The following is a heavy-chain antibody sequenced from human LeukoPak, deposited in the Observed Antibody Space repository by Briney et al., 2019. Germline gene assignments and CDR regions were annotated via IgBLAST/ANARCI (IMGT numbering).Heavy chain of an antibody. CDR2: IKQDGSAR. V-gene: IGHV3-7*01. J-gene: IGHJ3*02. CDR3: ARDREGSRDALDS. Sequence: GGSLRLSCAASGFTFSRYWMSWVRQAPAKGLELVANIKQDGSARFYGDSVKGRFTVSRDNAKNSLYIQMNSLRAEDTAVYYCARDREGSRDALDSLGQGTIVSVSS. D-gene: IGHD1-26*01. CDR1: GFTFSRYW.